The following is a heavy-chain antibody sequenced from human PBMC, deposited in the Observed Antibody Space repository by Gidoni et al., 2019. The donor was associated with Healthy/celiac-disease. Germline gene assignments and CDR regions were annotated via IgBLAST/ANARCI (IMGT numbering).Heavy chain of an antibody. CDR2: IYSGGST. CDR1: GFPVSSNY. D-gene: IGHD3-10*01. Sequence: EVQLVESGGGLVQPGVSLRLSCAASGFPVSSNYMSWVRQALGKGLAWVSVIYSGGSTDYADSVKCRFTIDRHNSKNTRYIQMNSLRAEDTAVYYCSSSFYGSGSYPVPRTNYYYYYGMDVWGQGTTVTVSS. V-gene: IGHV3-53*04. J-gene: IGHJ6*02. CDR3: SSSFYGSGSYPVPRTNYYYYYGMDV.